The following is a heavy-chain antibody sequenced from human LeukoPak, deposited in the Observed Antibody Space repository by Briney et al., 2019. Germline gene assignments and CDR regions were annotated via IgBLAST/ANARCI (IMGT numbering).Heavy chain of an antibody. CDR3: ARESRGWYFGDAFDI. CDR2: INAGNGNT. D-gene: IGHD6-19*01. V-gene: IGHV1-3*01. Sequence: ASVKVSCKASGYTFTSYAMHWVRQAPGQRLELMGWINAGNGNTKYSQKFQGRVTITRDTSASTAYMELSSLRSEDTAVYYCARESRGWYFGDAFDIWGQGTMVTVSS. J-gene: IGHJ3*02. CDR1: GYTFTSYA.